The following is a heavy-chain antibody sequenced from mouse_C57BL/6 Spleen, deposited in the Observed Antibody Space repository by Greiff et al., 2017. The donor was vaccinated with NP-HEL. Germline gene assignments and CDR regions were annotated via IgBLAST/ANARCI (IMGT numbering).Heavy chain of an antibody. Sequence: EVRLVESGGGLVKPGGSLKLSCAASGFTFSSYTMSWVRQTPEKRLEWVATISGGGGNTYYPDSVKGRFTISRDNAKNTLYLQMSSLRSEDTALYYWATPTVVPGAMDYWGQGTSVTVPS. D-gene: IGHD1-1*01. CDR3: ATPTVVPGAMDY. CDR1: GFTFSSYT. V-gene: IGHV5-9*01. CDR2: ISGGGGNT. J-gene: IGHJ4*01.